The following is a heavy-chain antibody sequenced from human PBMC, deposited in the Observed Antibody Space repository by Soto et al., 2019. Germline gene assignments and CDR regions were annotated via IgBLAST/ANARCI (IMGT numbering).Heavy chain of an antibody. CDR3: TTDSYSTITIVRFDY. Sequence: AGGSLRLSCAASGFTFDDYGMSWVRQAPGKGLEWVYGINWNSGSTGYADSVKGRFTISRDNAKNSLYLQMNSLSAEDTAVYYCTTDSYSTITIVRFDYWGHGTLVTVSS. J-gene: IGHJ4*01. CDR2: INWNSGST. V-gene: IGHV3-20*04. CDR1: GFTFDDYG. D-gene: IGHD2-21*01.